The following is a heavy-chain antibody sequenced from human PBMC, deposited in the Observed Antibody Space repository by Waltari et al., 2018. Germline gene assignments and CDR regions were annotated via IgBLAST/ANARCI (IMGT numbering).Heavy chain of an antibody. D-gene: IGHD3-3*01. J-gene: IGHJ4*02. CDR3: ARVQFLEWLQIDY. V-gene: IGHV4-38-2*01. Sequence: QVQLQESGPGLVKPSEPLSPPSAAPVSPIRSVSSWGWFRQPPGKGLEWIGSIYHSGSTYYNPSLKSRVTISVDTSKNQFSLKLSSVTAADTAVYYCARVQFLEWLQIDYWGQGTLVTVSS. CDR2: IYHSGST. CDR1: VSPIRSVSS.